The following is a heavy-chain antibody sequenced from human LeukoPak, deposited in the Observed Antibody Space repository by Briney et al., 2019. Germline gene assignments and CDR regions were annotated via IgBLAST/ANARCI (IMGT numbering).Heavy chain of an antibody. D-gene: IGHD3-22*01. CDR3: ARERPYSYGTSGYEEVWYFDL. V-gene: IGHV4-30-4*01. J-gene: IGHJ2*01. CDR2: IYYSGST. Sequence: SQTLSLTCTVSGDSISSGDYYWSWIRQPPGKGLEWIGYIYYSGSTYYNPSLKSRVTISVDTSKNQFSLKLSSVTAADTAVYYCARERPYSYGTSGYEEVWYFDLWGRGTLVTVSS. CDR1: GDSISSGDYY.